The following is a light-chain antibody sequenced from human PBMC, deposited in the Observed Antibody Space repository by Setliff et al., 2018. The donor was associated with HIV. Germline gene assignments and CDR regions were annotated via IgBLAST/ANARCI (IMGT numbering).Light chain of an antibody. Sequence: QSVLTQPASVSGSPGQSITISCTGTSGDIGAFTFVSWYQQYPGKAPKLLIYEVTERPSGVSARFSGSKSGNTASLTISGLQTEDEADYYCCSYTSSSTQVFGTGTKVTVL. CDR2: EVT. J-gene: IGLJ1*01. V-gene: IGLV2-14*01. CDR3: CSYTSSSTQV. CDR1: SGDIGAFTF.